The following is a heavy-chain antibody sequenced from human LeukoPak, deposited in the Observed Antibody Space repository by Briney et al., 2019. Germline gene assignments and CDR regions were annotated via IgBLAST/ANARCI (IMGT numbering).Heavy chain of an antibody. CDR3: ARGDGDYAGGYFDL. D-gene: IGHD4-17*01. Sequence: SGRSLRLSCAASGFTFSSYGMHWVRQAPGKGLEWVAVIWHDGSNKYYADSVKGRFTISRDNSKNTLYLQMNSLRAEDTAVYYCARGDGDYAGGYFDLWGRGTLVTVSS. J-gene: IGHJ2*01. CDR1: GFTFSSYG. V-gene: IGHV3-33*01. CDR2: IWHDGSNK.